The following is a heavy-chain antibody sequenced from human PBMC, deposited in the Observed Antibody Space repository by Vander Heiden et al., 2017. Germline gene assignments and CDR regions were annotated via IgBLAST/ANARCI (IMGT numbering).Heavy chain of an antibody. D-gene: IGHD3-3*01. J-gene: IGHJ4*02. CDR3: ARGEWLLYEESYYFDY. V-gene: IGHV4-34*01. Sequence: QVPLQQCRAGLLKPSATLSPTCAAHGGSFSGSYWRSPPPPPGKGLEWSGEIKHSGSTNCNPSLKSRVTISVDTSKNQFSLKLSSVTAADAAVYYCARGEWLLYEESYYFDYWGQGTLVTVSS. CDR2: IKHSGST. CDR1: GGSFSGSY.